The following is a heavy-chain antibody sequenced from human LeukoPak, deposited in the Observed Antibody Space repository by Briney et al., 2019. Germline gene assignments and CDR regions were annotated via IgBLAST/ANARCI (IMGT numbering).Heavy chain of an antibody. D-gene: IGHD6-19*01. CDR1: GGSFSSYA. V-gene: IGHV1-69*05. CDR2: IIPIFSTA. J-gene: IGHJ1*01. CDR3: ALSSPYSSGWYPYFQH. Sequence: ASVKAACHASGGSFSSYATSWVRQAPGQGLEWMGRIIPIFSTANYAKKFQGRVTITTDESTSTAYMELSSLRSEDTAVYYCALSSPYSSGWYPYFQHWGQGTLVTVSS.